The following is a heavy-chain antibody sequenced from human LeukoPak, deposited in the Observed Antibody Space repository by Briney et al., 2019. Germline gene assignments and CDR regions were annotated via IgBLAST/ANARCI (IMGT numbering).Heavy chain of an antibody. J-gene: IGHJ4*02. D-gene: IGHD5-24*01. V-gene: IGHV1-8*02. CDR1: GYTFTSYG. Sequence: EASVKVSCKASGYTFTSYGISWVRQATGQGLEWMGWMNPNSGNTGYAQKFQGRVTMTRNTFISTAYMELSSLRSEDTAVYYCARDVIGDGYNSNWGQGTLVTVSS. CDR3: ARDVIGDGYNSN. CDR2: MNPNSGNT.